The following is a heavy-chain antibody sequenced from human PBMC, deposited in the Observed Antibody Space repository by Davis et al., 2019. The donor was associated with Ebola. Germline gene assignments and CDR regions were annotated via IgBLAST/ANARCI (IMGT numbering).Heavy chain of an antibody. Sequence: GGSLRLSCKGSGYSFTSYWIGWVRQMPGKGLEWMGIIYPGDSDTRYSPSFQGQVTISADKSISTAYLQWSSLKASDTAMYYCARGIPYGDYGMDVWGQGTLVTVSS. CDR2: IYPGDSDT. CDR3: ARGIPYGDYGMDV. D-gene: IGHD4-17*01. J-gene: IGHJ6*02. CDR1: GYSFTSYW. V-gene: IGHV5-51*01.